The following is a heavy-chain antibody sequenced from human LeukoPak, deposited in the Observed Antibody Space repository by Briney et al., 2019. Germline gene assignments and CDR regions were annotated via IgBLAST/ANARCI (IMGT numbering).Heavy chain of an antibody. V-gene: IGHV1-69*04. CDR3: ARIYCSGGSCIHNPANYFDY. CDR2: IIPILGIA. D-gene: IGHD2-15*01. J-gene: IGHJ4*02. Sequence: SVKVSCKASGGTFSSYAISWVRQAPGQGLEWMGRIIPILGIANYAQKFQGRVTITADKSTSTDYMELSSLRSEDTAVYYCARIYCSGGSCIHNPANYFDYWGQGTLVTVSS. CDR1: GGTFSSYA.